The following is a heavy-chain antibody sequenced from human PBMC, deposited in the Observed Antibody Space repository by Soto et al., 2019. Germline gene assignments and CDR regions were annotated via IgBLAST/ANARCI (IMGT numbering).Heavy chain of an antibody. J-gene: IGHJ5*02. D-gene: IGHD5-18*01. Sequence: ASVKVSCKASGGTFSSYAISWVRQAPGQGLEWMGGIIPIFGTANYAQKFQGRVTITADKSTSTAYMELSSLRSEDTAVYYCARDGYSYGYRSYNWFDPWGQGTLVTVSS. CDR1: GGTFSSYA. V-gene: IGHV1-69*06. CDR3: ARDGYSYGYRSYNWFDP. CDR2: IIPIFGTA.